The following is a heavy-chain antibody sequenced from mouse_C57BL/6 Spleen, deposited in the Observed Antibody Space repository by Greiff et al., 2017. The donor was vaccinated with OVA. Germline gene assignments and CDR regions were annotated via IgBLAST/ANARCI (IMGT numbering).Heavy chain of an antibody. CDR1: GFTFSDYG. J-gene: IGHJ2*01. CDR2: ISSGSSTI. V-gene: IGHV5-17*01. Sequence: EVMLVESGGGLVKPGGSLKLSCAASGFTFSDYGMHWVRQAPEKGLEWVAYISSGSSTIYYADTVKGRFTISRDNAKNTLFLQMTSLRSEDTAMYYCARPGYYGSSYYFDYWGQGTTLTVSS. CDR3: ARPGYYGSSYYFDY. D-gene: IGHD1-1*01.